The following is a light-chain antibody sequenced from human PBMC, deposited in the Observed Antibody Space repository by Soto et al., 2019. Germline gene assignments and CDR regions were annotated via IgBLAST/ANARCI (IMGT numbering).Light chain of an antibody. CDR1: ALPKQY. CDR3: QSADSSGTCV. CDR2: KDT. V-gene: IGLV3-25*03. J-gene: IGLJ3*02. Sequence: SYELTQPPSVSVSPGQTARLTCSGDALPKQYAYWYQQKPGQAPVLVIFKDTERPSGIPERFSGSSSGTTVTLTISAVQAEDEADYYCQSADSSGTCVFGGGTKLTVL.